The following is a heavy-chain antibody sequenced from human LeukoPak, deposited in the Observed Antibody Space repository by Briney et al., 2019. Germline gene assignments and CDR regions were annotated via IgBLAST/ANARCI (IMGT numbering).Heavy chain of an antibody. CDR1: GYSFTSYW. Sequence: SGESLKISCQGSGYSFTSYWIAWVRQMPGKGLEWMGIICPGDSDTRYSPSFQGQVTISADKSISTAYLQWSSLKASDTAMYYCARRLGYCSSTSCYAWFDPWGQGTLVTVSS. CDR2: ICPGDSDT. D-gene: IGHD2-2*01. J-gene: IGHJ5*02. V-gene: IGHV5-51*01. CDR3: ARRLGYCSSTSCYAWFDP.